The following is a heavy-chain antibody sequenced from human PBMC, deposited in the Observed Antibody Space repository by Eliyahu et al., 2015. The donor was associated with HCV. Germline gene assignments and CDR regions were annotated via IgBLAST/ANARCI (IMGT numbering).Heavy chain of an antibody. V-gene: IGHV3-33*01. D-gene: IGHD5-18*01. Sequence: ASGFTFSSYGMHWVRQAPGKGLEWVAVIWYDGSNKYYADSVKGRFTISRDNSKNTLYLQMNSLRAEDTAVYYCARESIQLGNYYGMDVWGQGTTVTVSS. CDR1: GFTFSSYG. CDR3: ARESIQLGNYYGMDV. J-gene: IGHJ6*02. CDR2: IWYDGSNK.